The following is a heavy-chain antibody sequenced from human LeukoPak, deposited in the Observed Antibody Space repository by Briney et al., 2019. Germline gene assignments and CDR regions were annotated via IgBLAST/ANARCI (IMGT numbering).Heavy chain of an antibody. CDR1: GYSFTSYW. CDR2: IYPGDSDT. CDR3: AILHGADAFDI. V-gene: IGHV5-51*01. J-gene: IGHJ3*02. Sequence: GESLQISCKGSGYSFTSYWIGCVRQMPGKGLEWMGIIYPGDSDTRYSPSFQGQVTISADKSISTAYLQCSSLKASDTAMYYCAILHGADAFDIWGKGTMVTVSS. D-gene: IGHD3-10*01.